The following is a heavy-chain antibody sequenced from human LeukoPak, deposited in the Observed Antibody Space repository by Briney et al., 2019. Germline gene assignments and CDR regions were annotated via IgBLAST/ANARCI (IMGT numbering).Heavy chain of an antibody. J-gene: IGHJ3*02. V-gene: IGHV4-31*03. D-gene: IGHD1-26*01. CDR3: ARHFFPGATRAFDI. CDR1: GGSISSGGYY. CDR2: IYYSGST. Sequence: SQTLSLTCTVSGGSISSGGYYWSWIRQHPGKGLEWIGYIYYSGSTYYNPSLKSRVTISVDTSKNQFSLKLSSVTAADTAMYYCARHFFPGATRAFDIWGQGTMVTVSS.